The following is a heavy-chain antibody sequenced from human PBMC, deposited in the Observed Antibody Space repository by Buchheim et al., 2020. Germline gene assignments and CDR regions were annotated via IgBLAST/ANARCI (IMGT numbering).Heavy chain of an antibody. V-gene: IGHV4-4*02. J-gene: IGHJ5*02. Sequence: QVQLQESGPRLVKPSGTLSLTCAVSGASNKDHNWWTWVRQSPGKGLEWIGEIYHFGSTNYNPSLKSRVIISIDRSKDQFSLNVTTVTAADTAVYYCARVTVLMVRQMSWFDPWGQGTL. CDR1: GASNKDHNW. CDR2: IYHFGST. CDR3: ARVTVLMVRQMSWFDP. D-gene: IGHD2-8*01.